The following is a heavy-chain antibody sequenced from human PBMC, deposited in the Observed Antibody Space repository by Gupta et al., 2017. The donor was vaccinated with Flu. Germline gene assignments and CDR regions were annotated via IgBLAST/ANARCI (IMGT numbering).Heavy chain of an antibody. CDR2: ISVSGDNT. V-gene: IGHV3-23*01. CDR3: AKGFNYVFDF. J-gene: IGHJ4*02. Sequence: GSGISVSGDNTYYADSVKGRFTISRDNSENTLFLQMNSLRAEDTAIYYCAKGFNYVFDFWGQGTLVTVSS. D-gene: IGHD3-10*02.